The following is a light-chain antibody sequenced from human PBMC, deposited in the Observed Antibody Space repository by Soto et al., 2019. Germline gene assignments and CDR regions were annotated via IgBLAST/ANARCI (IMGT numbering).Light chain of an antibody. V-gene: IGKV4-1*01. CDR2: WAS. CDR1: RSVLYKSNNKNH. J-gene: IGKJ4*01. Sequence: DIVMTQSPDSLAVSLGERATMNCKCSRSVLYKSNNKNHLALYQQKPGQPPQLIIYWASTRESGVPERFSGSGSGTDFTLTISSLEAEDVAFYWCQQYFDVPFTFGGGTKVDIK. CDR3: QQYFDVPFT.